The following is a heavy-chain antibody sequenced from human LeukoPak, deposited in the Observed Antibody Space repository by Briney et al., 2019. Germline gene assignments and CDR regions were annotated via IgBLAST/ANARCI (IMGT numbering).Heavy chain of an antibody. D-gene: IGHD6-19*01. CDR2: ISSSSSTI. J-gene: IGHJ4*02. CDR1: GFTFSSYS. V-gene: IGHV3-48*01. Sequence: GGSLRLSCAASGFTFSSYSMNWVRQAPGKGLEWVSYISSSSSTIYYADSVKGRFTISRDNAKNSLYLQMNSLRAEDTAVYYCARRSGNSSGWYDFDYWGQGTLVTVSS. CDR3: ARRSGNSSGWYDFDY.